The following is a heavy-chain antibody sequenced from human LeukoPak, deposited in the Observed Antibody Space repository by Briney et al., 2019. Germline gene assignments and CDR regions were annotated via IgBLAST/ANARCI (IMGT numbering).Heavy chain of an antibody. CDR2: VYYSGST. J-gene: IGHJ4*02. CDR3: ARVSSAWEYDY. Sequence: SETLSLTCTVSVGSISRYYWSWIRQPPGKGLEWIGYVYYSGSTNYNPSLKSRVTISVDTSKNQFSLKLSSVTAADTAVYYCARVSSAWEYDYWGQGTLVTVSS. V-gene: IGHV4-59*01. CDR1: VGSISRYY. D-gene: IGHD6-19*01.